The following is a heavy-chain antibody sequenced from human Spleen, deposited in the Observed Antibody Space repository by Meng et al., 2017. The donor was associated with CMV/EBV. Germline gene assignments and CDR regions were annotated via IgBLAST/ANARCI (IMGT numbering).Heavy chain of an antibody. Sequence: GGSLRLSCAASGFTFSSYWMSWVRQAPGKGLEWVANIKQDGSGKYYVDSVKGRFTISRDNAKNSLYLQMNSLRAEDTAVYYCARDPPFYDFWSGPDYWGQGTLVTVSS. CDR3: ARDPPFYDFWSGPDY. CDR2: IKQDGSGK. V-gene: IGHV3-7*01. CDR1: GFTFSSYW. D-gene: IGHD3-3*01. J-gene: IGHJ4*02.